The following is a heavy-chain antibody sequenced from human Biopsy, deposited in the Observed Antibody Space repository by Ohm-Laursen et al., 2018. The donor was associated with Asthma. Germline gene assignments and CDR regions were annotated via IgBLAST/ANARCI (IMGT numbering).Heavy chain of an antibody. V-gene: IGHV3-30-3*01. CDR3: ARDKPSHIDYYYGMDV. CDR2: ISYDGSNK. CDR1: GFTFSSYA. Sequence: SLRLSCTASGFTFSSYAMHWVRQAPGKGLEWVAGISYDGSNKYYADSVKGRFTISRDNSKNTLYLQMNSLRAEDTAVYYCARDKPSHIDYYYGMDVWGQGTTVTVSS. J-gene: IGHJ6*02.